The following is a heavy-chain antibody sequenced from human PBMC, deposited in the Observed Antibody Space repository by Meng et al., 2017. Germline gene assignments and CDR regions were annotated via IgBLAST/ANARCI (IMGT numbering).Heavy chain of an antibody. CDR2: IIPIFGTA. D-gene: IGHD5-18*01. J-gene: IGHJ5*02. Sequence: AQLVEAGAEVKEPGSSGKVSCKASGGTFSSYAISWVRQAPGQGLEWMGGIIPIFGTANYAQKFQGRVTITADESTSTAYMELSSLRSEDTAVYYCARGGYSYGLWFDPWGQGTLVTVSS. CDR3: ARGGYSYGLWFDP. V-gene: IGHV1-69*01. CDR1: GGTFSSYA.